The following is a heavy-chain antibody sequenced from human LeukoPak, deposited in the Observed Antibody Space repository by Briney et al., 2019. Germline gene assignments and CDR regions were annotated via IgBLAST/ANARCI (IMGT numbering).Heavy chain of an antibody. J-gene: IGHJ4*02. D-gene: IGHD1-26*01. CDR3: ARHLGAIRGGFDS. CDR2: IYYRGST. V-gene: IGHV4-39*01. CDR1: GGSISSTDYY. Sequence: SETLSLTRTVSGGSISSTDYYWGWIRQPPGKGLEWIGSIYYRGSTYYNPSLQSRVTVSVDTSKNQFSLKLSSVTAADTTVYYCARHLGAIRGGFDSWGQGTLVTVSS.